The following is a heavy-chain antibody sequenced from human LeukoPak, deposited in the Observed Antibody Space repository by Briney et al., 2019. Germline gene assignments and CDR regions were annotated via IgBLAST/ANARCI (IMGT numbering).Heavy chain of an antibody. J-gene: IGHJ4*02. V-gene: IGHV3-11*06. Sequence: GGSLRLSCASSGFTFSDYYMSWIRQAPGKGLEWVSHISGSSTYTNYADSVKGRFTISRDNANNSLYLQMNSLTAEDTAVFYCARVGSRGYYFDYWGQGTLVCVSS. CDR3: ARVGSRGYYFDY. D-gene: IGHD1-26*01. CDR2: ISGSSTYT. CDR1: GFTFSDYY.